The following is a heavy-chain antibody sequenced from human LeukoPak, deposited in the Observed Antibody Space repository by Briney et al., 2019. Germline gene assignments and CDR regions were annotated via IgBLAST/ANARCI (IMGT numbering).Heavy chain of an antibody. D-gene: IGHD4-23*01. CDR3: ARARRGDGGNARLDY. CDR1: RGTFSSYA. CDR2: IIPIFGTA. Sequence: SVKVSCNASRGTFSSYAISWVRQAPGQGLEWMGGIIPIFGTANYAQKFQGRVTITADESTSTAYMELSSLRSEDTAVYYCARARRGDGGNARLDYWGQGTLVTVSS. V-gene: IGHV1-69*01. J-gene: IGHJ4*02.